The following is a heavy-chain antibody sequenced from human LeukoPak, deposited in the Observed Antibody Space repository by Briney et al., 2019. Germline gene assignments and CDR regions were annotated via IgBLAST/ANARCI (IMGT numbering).Heavy chain of an antibody. CDR2: IGTAGDT. D-gene: IGHD6-19*01. J-gene: IGHJ4*02. V-gene: IGHV3-13*01. CDR1: GFTFSSYD. Sequence: GGSLRLSCAASGFTFSSYDMHWVRQATGKGLEWVSAIGTAGDTYYPGSVKGRFTISRENAKNSLYLQMNSLRAGDTAVYYCARSGSGGWIDHWGQGTLVTVSS. CDR3: ARSGSGGWIDH.